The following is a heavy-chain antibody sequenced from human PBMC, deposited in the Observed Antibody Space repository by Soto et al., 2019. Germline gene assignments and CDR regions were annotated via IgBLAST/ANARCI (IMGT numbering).Heavy chain of an antibody. CDR3: ARGSTGTTSHPFDI. V-gene: IGHV1-69*02. CDR2: IIPILGIA. J-gene: IGHJ3*02. CDR1: GGTFSSYT. Sequence: ASVKVSCKASGGTFSSYTISWVRQAPGQGLEWMGRIIPILGIANYAQKFQGRVTITADKSTSTAYMELSSLRSEDTAVYYCARGSTGTTSHPFDIWGQGPMVTVS. D-gene: IGHD1-7*01.